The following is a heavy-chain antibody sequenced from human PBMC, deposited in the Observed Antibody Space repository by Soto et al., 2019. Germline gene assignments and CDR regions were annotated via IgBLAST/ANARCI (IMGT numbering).Heavy chain of an antibody. Sequence: VKVSCKASGYAFSSYAMHWVRQAPGQRLEWMGWINAGYGNTKSSQKFQDRVTISRDTSASTAYMELTSLRSEDTAVYYCARDTGDGTFDFWGQGTLVTVSS. CDR3: ARDTGDGTFDF. CDR2: INAGYGNT. D-gene: IGHD7-27*01. J-gene: IGHJ4*02. V-gene: IGHV1-3*01. CDR1: GYAFSSYA.